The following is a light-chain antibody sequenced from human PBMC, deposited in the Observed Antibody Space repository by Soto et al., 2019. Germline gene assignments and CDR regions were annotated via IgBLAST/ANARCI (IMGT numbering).Light chain of an antibody. J-gene: IGKJ4*01. CDR2: DAS. CDR1: QDISNY. V-gene: IGKV1-33*01. CDR3: QQYDNLLVT. Sequence: DIQMTQSPSSLSASLGDRVTITCQASQDISNYLNWYQQKPGKAPKLLIYDASNLETGVPSRFSGSGSGTDFTFTISSLQPEDIATYFCQQYDNLLVTFGGGTKVEIK.